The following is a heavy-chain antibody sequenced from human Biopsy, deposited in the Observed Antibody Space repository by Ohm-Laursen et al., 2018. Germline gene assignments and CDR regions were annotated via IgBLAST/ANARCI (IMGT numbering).Heavy chain of an antibody. J-gene: IGHJ6*02. CDR2: VDWDDYK. V-gene: IGHV2-70*11. CDR1: GFSLSARGMC. D-gene: IGHD6-13*01. Sequence: TQTLTLTCSFSGFSLSARGMCVSWIRQAPGKALEWLARVDWDDYKDYSASLQTKFSISKDTSNDQVVLTVNNVDPADTATYYCARTPILIVSAGLVYRHRRHLQGMDVWGQGITVTVS. CDR3: ARTPILIVSAGLVYRHRRHLQGMDV.